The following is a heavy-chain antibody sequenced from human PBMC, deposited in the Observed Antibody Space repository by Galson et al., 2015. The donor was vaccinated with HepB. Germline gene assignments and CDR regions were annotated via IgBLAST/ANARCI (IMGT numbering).Heavy chain of an antibody. CDR2: ISGSGSTI. CDR3: ARENSMPGDYYFGVDV. Sequence: SLRLSCAASGFTFSGYEMNWVRQAPGKGLEWVSYISGSGSTIYYADSVKGRFTISRDNAKNSLYLQMNSLRAEDTAVYYCARENSMPGDYYFGVDVWGQGTTVTVSS. CDR1: GFTFSGYE. D-gene: IGHD2/OR15-2a*01. J-gene: IGHJ6*02. V-gene: IGHV3-48*03.